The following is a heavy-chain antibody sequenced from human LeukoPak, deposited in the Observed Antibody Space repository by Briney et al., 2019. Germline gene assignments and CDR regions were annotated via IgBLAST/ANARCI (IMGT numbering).Heavy chain of an antibody. D-gene: IGHD4-17*01. Sequence: SETLSLTCTVSGGSISISSYYWSWIRQPAGRGLEWIGRIYTSGSTNYNPSLKSRVTISVDTSKNQFSLRLNSVTSADTAVYYCARDPYCDYIVADSWGQGTLVTVSS. CDR1: GGSISISSYY. CDR3: ARDPYCDYIVADS. CDR2: IYTSGST. J-gene: IGHJ4*02. V-gene: IGHV4-61*02.